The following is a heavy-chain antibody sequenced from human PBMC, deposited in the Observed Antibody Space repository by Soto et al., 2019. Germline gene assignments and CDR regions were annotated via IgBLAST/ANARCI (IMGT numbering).Heavy chain of an antibody. CDR1: GGSISSYY. V-gene: IGHV4-59*08. J-gene: IGHJ4*02. D-gene: IGHD3-10*01. Sequence: SETLSLTCTVSGGSISSYYWSWIRQSPGKGPEWIGFIYNSGSTHYNPSLRSRVTISVDTSKNQFSLKLRSVTAADTAVYYCASMGYHYGSGSYPLDYWGQGTLVTVSS. CDR3: ASMGYHYGSGSYPLDY. CDR2: IYNSGST.